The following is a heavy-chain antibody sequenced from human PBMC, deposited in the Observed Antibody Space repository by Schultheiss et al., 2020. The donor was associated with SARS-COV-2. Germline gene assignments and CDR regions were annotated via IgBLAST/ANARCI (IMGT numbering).Heavy chain of an antibody. J-gene: IGHJ4*02. CDR2: IWYDGSNK. Sequence: GGSLRLSCAASGFTFSSYGMHWVRQAPGKGLEWVAVIWYDGSNKYYADSVKGRFTISRDNSKNTLYLQMNSLGTEDTALYYCAKGGCGSTSCYVNNWGQGTLVTVSS. CDR1: GFTFSSYG. V-gene: IGHV3-30*02. D-gene: IGHD2-2*01. CDR3: AKGGCGSTSCYVNN.